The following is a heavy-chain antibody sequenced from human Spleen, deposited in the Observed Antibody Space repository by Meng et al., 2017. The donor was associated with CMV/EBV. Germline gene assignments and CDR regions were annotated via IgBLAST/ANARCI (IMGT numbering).Heavy chain of an antibody. Sequence: GESLKISCAASGFTFSSYAMSWVRQAPGKGLEWVSAISGSGGSTYYADSVKGRFTISRDNAKNTLYLQMNSLRAEDTAVYYCARAPYYYDSSGYYPYWGQGTLVTVSS. D-gene: IGHD3-22*01. J-gene: IGHJ4*02. CDR1: GFTFSSYA. CDR2: ISGSGGST. V-gene: IGHV3-23*01. CDR3: ARAPYYYDSSGYYPY.